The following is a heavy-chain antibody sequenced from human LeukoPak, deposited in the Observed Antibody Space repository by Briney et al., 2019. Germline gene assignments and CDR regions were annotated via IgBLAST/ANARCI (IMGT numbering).Heavy chain of an antibody. CDR3: ARGPPGGQFDP. CDR1: GGSISSYY. Sequence: PSETLSLTCTVSGGSISSYYWSWIRQPPGKGLEWIGYIYYSGSTNYNPSLKSRVTISVDTSKNQFSLKLSSVTAADAAVYYCARGPPGGQFDPWGQGTLVTVSS. CDR2: IYYSGST. D-gene: IGHD3-10*01. V-gene: IGHV4-59*01. J-gene: IGHJ5*02.